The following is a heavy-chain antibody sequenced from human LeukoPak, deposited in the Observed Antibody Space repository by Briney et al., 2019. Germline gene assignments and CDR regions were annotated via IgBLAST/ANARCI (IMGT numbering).Heavy chain of an antibody. CDR1: GYTVTCYY. V-gene: IGHV1-2*02. CDR3: ARKAAVAGIEALHYYFDY. D-gene: IGHD6-19*01. CDR2: INPNSGGT. J-gene: IGHJ4*02. Sequence: ASVKVSCKASGYTVTCYYMHWVGQAPGQGGEWRGWINPNSGGTNYAQKFQGRVTMTRDTAISTAYMELRRMRDGDTAVYYCARKAAVAGIEALHYYFDYWGQGTLVTVSS.